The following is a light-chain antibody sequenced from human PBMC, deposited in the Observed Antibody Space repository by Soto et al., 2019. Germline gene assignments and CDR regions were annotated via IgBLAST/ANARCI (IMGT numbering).Light chain of an antibody. J-gene: IGLJ3*02. CDR1: SSDVGGYNY. V-gene: IGLV2-8*01. CDR3: SSYAGSIRV. Sequence: QSALTQPASASGSPGQSVTISCTGTSSDVGGYNYVSWYQQHPGKAPTLMIYEVSKRPSGVPHRFSGTKSSNTSSLTVSGLQAEDEDYYFCSSYAGSIRVFGGGTKVTVL. CDR2: EVS.